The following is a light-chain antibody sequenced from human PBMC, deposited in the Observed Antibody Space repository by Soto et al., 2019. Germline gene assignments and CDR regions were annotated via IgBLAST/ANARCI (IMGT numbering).Light chain of an antibody. Sequence: QSALTQPASVSGSPGQSITISCTGTSSDVGGYNSVSWYQQHPGKAPKLIIYEVSYRPSGVSSRFSGSKSGNTASLTISGLQAEDEADYYCSSYTSSNTYVFATGTKLTVL. CDR2: EVS. CDR1: SSDVGGYNS. V-gene: IGLV2-14*01. CDR3: SSYTSSNTYV. J-gene: IGLJ1*01.